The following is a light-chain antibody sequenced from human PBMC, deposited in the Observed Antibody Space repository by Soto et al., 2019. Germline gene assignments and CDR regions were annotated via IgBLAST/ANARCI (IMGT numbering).Light chain of an antibody. CDR1: QSVSSS. J-gene: IGKJ1*01. CDR2: DTS. Sequence: EIVVTQSPATLSVSPGERVTLSCRASQSVSSSLAWYQQRPGQAPRLLIYDTSTRAAGIAARFSGSGSGTEFTLTISSLQSEDFEVYFCQQYVRWPPGTFGQGTTVHIK. V-gene: IGKV3-15*01. CDR3: QQYVRWPPGT.